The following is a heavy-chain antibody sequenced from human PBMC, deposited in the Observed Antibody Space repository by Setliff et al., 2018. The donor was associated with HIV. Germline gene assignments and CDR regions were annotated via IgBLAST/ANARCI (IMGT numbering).Heavy chain of an antibody. CDR1: GGSISSYY. D-gene: IGHD3-22*01. CDR2: IYYSGST. J-gene: IGHJ5*02. CDR3: ARDRYYDSSGYQGWFDP. Sequence: PSETLSLTCTVSGGSISSYYWSWIRQPPGKGLEWIGYIYYSGSTNYNPSLKSRVTISVDTSKNQFSLKLSSVTAADTAVYYWARDRYYDSSGYQGWFDPWGQGTLVTVSS. V-gene: IGHV4-59*01.